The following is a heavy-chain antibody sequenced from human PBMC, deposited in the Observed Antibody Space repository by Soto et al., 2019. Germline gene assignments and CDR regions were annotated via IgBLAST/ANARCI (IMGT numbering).Heavy chain of an antibody. CDR1: GYTLTELS. J-gene: IGHJ4*02. D-gene: IGHD3-22*01. CDR3: ATDPLPYYYDSSGYYYLDY. V-gene: IGHV1-24*01. Sequence: ASVKVSCKVCGYTLTELSMHWVRQAPGKGLAWMGGFDPEDGETIYAQKFQGRVTMTEDTSTDTAYMELSSLRSEDTAVYYCATDPLPYYYDSSGYYYLDYWGQGTLVTVSS. CDR2: FDPEDGET.